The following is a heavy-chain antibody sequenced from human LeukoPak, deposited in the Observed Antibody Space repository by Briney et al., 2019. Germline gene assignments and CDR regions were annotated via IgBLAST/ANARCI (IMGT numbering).Heavy chain of an antibody. J-gene: IGHJ4*02. D-gene: IGHD5-24*01. CDR1: GFTLSDFY. CDR3: ARSMGTIWNDY. Sequence: PGGSLRLSCAASGFTLSDFYMNWICQTPGKGLEWLSYMSGSGSTIHYADSVKGRFTMSRDNAKNSLYLQMNGLRAEDTAVYYCARSMGTIWNDYWGQGTLVTVSS. CDR2: MSGSGSTI. V-gene: IGHV3-11*01.